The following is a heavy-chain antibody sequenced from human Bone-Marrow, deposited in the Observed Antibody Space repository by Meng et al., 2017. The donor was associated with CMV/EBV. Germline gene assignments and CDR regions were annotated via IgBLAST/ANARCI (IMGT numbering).Heavy chain of an antibody. D-gene: IGHD3-3*01. J-gene: IGHJ6*02. CDR2: FIPILNTP. CDR3: ARIQDTVFGADPPYYDMDV. V-gene: IGHV1-69*05. Sequence: SVKVSCKASGGTFSSHAISWVRQAPGQGLEWMGGFIPILNTPKYAQKFQGRVTITTDESTTTAYMEVRSLTSEDTAVYFCARIQDTVFGADPPYYDMDVWGQGTTVTVSS. CDR1: GGTFSSHA.